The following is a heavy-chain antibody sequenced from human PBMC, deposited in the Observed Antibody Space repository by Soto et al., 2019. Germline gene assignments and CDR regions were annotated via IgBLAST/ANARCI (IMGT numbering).Heavy chain of an antibody. CDR3: AREPRYCGGGSCSITGDAYDI. CDR1: GFIVSDTY. Sequence: EVQLVESGGGLVQPGGSLRLSCTASGFIVSDTYVNWVRQAPGKGLEWVSVISNRGDTHYADSVRGRFSLSRDISDNTLHLQMNSLRVEDTAVYYCAREPRYCGGGSCSITGDAYDIWGQGTMVTASS. D-gene: IGHD2-15*01. V-gene: IGHV3-66*01. CDR2: ISNRGDT. J-gene: IGHJ3*02.